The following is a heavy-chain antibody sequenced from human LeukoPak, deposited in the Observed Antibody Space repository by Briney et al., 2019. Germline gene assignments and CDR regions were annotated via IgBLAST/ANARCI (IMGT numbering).Heavy chain of an antibody. CDR1: GYSFTSYW. Sequence: GESLQISCKGSGYSFTSYWIGWVRPMPGKGLEWMGIIYPGDSDTRYSPSFQGQVTISADKSISTAYLQWSSLKASDTALYYCARRYDSSGYELDYWGQGTLVTVSS. CDR3: ARRYDSSGYELDY. J-gene: IGHJ4*02. CDR2: IYPGDSDT. D-gene: IGHD3-22*01. V-gene: IGHV5-51*01.